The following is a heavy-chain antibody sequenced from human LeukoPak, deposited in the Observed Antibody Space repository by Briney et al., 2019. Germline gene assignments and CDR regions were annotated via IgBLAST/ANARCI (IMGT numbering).Heavy chain of an antibody. V-gene: IGHV3-30*03. CDR2: ISYDGSNK. Sequence: PGGSLRLSCAASGFTFSSYGMHWVRQAPGKGLEWVAVISYDGSNKYYADSVKGRFTISRDNSKNTLYLPMNTLRADDTAVYYCARGVLGIIPIDYWGQGTLVTVSS. D-gene: IGHD3-10*02. CDR1: GFTFSSYG. J-gene: IGHJ4*02. CDR3: ARGVLGIIPIDY.